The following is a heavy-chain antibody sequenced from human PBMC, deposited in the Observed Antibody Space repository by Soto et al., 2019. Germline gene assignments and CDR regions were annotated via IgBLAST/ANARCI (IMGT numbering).Heavy chain of an antibody. Sequence: SVKVYCKASGRTFSNYAISWVRQAPGQGLDWMGASIPIFGTTNYAQKFQVRVTITRDTSASTAYMELSSLRSEDTAVYYCARDSPAMDVWGEETTVTVSS. CDR1: GRTFSNYA. CDR2: SIPIFGTT. CDR3: ARDSPAMDV. V-gene: IGHV1-69*05. J-gene: IGHJ6*01.